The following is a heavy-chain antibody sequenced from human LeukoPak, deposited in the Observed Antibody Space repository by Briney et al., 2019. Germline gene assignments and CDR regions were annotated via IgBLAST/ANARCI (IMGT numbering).Heavy chain of an antibody. D-gene: IGHD3-10*01. Sequence: GGSLRLSCAASGFFFTSSGMNWVRQAPGKRLEWVTFIGSDGSKQYYADSVKGRFSISRDNSRNTVSLQMNSLRLEDTAVYYCATDGSGTSFPYYFESWGQGTLVTVSS. CDR2: IGSDGSKQ. J-gene: IGHJ4*02. CDR3: ATDGSGTSFPYYFES. CDR1: GFFFTSSG. V-gene: IGHV3-30*02.